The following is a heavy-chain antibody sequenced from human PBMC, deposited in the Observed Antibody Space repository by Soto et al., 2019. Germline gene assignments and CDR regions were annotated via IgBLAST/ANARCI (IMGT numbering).Heavy chain of an antibody. CDR1: GYTFTSYG. V-gene: IGHV1-18*01. J-gene: IGHJ3*02. CDR2: ISAYNGNT. Sequence: ASVKVSCKASGYTFTSYGISWVRQAPGQGLEWMGWISAYNGNTNYTQKIQSRDTMTTDTSTSTAYIELRSLRSDDTVVYYCARDSQGWGPITMIGVDAFDIWGQGTMVTVSS. D-gene: IGHD3-22*01. CDR3: ARDSQGWGPITMIGVDAFDI.